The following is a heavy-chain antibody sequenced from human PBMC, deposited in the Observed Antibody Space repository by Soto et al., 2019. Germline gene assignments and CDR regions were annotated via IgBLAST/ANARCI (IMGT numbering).Heavy chain of an antibody. CDR3: ARAGGLGAVAVDY. D-gene: IGHD6-19*01. CDR1: GGSISSGGYS. CDR2: IYHSGST. Sequence: LQLQESGSGLVKPSQTLSLTCAVSGGSISSGGYSWSWIRQPPGKGLEWIGYIYHSGSTYYNPSLKSRVTISVDRSKNQFTLKLSSVTAAATAVYYWARAGGLGAVAVDYWGQGTLVTVSS. V-gene: IGHV4-30-2*01. J-gene: IGHJ4*02.